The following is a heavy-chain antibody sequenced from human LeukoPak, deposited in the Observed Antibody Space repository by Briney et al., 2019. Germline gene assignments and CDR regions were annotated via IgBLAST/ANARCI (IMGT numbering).Heavy chain of an antibody. CDR1: GYTFTGYY. V-gene: IGHV1-69*13. D-gene: IGHD2-2*01. J-gene: IGHJ3*02. Sequence: VASVKASCKASGYTFTGYYMHWVRQAPGQGLEWMGGIIPIFGTANYAQKFQGRVTITADESTSTAYMELSSLRSEDTAVYYCAREGCSSTSCPGAFDIWGQGTMVTVSS. CDR3: AREGCSSTSCPGAFDI. CDR2: IIPIFGTA.